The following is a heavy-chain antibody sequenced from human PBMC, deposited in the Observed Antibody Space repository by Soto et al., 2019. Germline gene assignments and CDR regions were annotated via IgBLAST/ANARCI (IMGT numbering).Heavy chain of an antibody. D-gene: IGHD4-17*01. CDR2: IMPVFAIA. Sequence: QVQLVQSGAEVKKPGSSVKVSCKASGGTFSSNAISWVRQAPGQALERMGGIMPVFAIANYAQKFQGRVTMTADEAASTAYMELIRLSSEDPAVYDCASARHTDGDPIRGGLDVWGQGTTVTVSS. CDR3: ASARHTDGDPIRGGLDV. V-gene: IGHV1-69*01. J-gene: IGHJ6*02. CDR1: GGTFSSNA.